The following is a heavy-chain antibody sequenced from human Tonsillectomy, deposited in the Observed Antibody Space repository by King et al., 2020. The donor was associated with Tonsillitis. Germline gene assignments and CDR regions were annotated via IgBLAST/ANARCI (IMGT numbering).Heavy chain of an antibody. CDR1: GFAISSKY. CDR2: MYSGGNT. J-gene: IGHJ4*02. Sequence: VQLVESGGGLVQPGGSLRLSCVASGFAISSKYMSWVRQAPGKGLEWVSVMYSGGNTSYADSVRGRFILSRDSSRHTLYLQRNSLRTDDTAVYYCASPNSYFDKSAHDTGYWGQGNLVTVFS. CDR3: ASPNSYFDKSAHDTGY. D-gene: IGHD3-9*01. V-gene: IGHV3-66*01.